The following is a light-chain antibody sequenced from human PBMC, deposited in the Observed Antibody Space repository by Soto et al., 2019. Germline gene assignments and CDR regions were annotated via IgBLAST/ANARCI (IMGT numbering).Light chain of an antibody. CDR2: AAS. CDR3: QQSYSTPLT. Sequence: DIPMTQSPSSLSASVGDRVTITCRASQSISSYLNWYQQKPGKAPKLLIYAASSLQSGVPSRFSGSGSGTDFTLTISSLQPEAVATYYCQQSYSTPLTFGGGTKVEIK. V-gene: IGKV1-39*01. CDR1: QSISSY. J-gene: IGKJ4*01.